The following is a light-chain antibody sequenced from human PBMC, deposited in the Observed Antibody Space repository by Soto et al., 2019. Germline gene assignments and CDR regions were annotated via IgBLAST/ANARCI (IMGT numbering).Light chain of an antibody. V-gene: IGLV3-21*01. CDR1: SIGRKS. Sequence: SYELTQPPSVSVAPGKTATITCGGNSIGRKSVHWYQQMPGQDPVLVISYDSDRPSGIPERFSGSNSGNTATLTISRVEPGDEADYYCQVWETSSGHQAICGAVTKLTVL. J-gene: IGLJ2*01. CDR2: YDS. CDR3: QVWETSSGHQAI.